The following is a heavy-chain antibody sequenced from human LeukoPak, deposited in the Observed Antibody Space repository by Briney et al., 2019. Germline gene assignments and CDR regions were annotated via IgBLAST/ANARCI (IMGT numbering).Heavy chain of an antibody. CDR1: GGTFSSYA. CDR3: AREGSGLRYFDWLPNYYYYYYYMDV. CDR2: IIPIFGTA. V-gene: IGHV1-69*01. D-gene: IGHD3-9*01. Sequence: SVKVSCKASGGTFSSYAISWVRQAPGQGLEWMGGIIPIFGTANYAQKFQGRVTITADESTSTAYMELSSLRSEDTAVYYCAREGSGLRYFDWLPNYYYYYYYMDVWGKGTTVTISS. J-gene: IGHJ6*03.